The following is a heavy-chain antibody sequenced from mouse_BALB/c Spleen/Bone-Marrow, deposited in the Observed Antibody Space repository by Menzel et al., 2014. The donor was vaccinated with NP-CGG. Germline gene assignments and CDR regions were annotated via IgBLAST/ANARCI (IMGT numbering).Heavy chain of an antibody. Sequence: VQLQQSGPELVKPGASVKTSCKASGYSFTGYFMNWVMQSHGKSPEWIGRINPYNGDTFYNQKFKGKATLTVDKSSSTAHMELRSLASEDSAVYYCARGGLLRAMDYWGQGTSVTVSS. V-gene: IGHV1-20*02. CDR2: INPYNGDT. J-gene: IGHJ4*01. D-gene: IGHD2-3*01. CDR3: ARGGLLRAMDY. CDR1: GYSFTGYF.